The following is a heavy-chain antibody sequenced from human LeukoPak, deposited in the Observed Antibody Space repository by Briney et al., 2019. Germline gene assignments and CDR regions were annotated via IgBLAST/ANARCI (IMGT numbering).Heavy chain of an antibody. CDR2: ISAHNGHT. CDR3: ARAVLSRWSLQTYFDH. D-gene: IGHD4-23*01. CDR1: GYTFTGYY. V-gene: IGHV1-18*04. J-gene: IGHJ4*02. Sequence: ASVKVSCKASGYTFTGYYMHWVRQAPGQGLEWMGWISAHNGHTNYAQNLQGRVTMTTDTSTNTAYMELRSLRSDDTAVYYCARAVLSRWSLQTYFDHWGQGTLVTVSS.